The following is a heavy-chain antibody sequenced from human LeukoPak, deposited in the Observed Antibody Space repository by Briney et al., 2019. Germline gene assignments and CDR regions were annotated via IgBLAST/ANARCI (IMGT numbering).Heavy chain of an antibody. J-gene: IGHJ4*02. CDR3: ARLSYCGGDCYYSSYFDY. D-gene: IGHD2-21*02. CDR2: IYPGDSDT. V-gene: IGHV5-51*01. Sequence: GESLKISCKGSGYSFTRNWIGWVRQMPGKGLEWMGIIYPGDSDTRYSPSFQGQVTISADKSISTAYPQWSSLKASDTAMYYCARLSYCGGDCYYSSYFDYWGQGTLVTVSS. CDR1: GYSFTRNW.